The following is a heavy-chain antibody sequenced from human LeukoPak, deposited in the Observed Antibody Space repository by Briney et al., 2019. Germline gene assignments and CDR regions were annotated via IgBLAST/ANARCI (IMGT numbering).Heavy chain of an antibody. Sequence: SETLSLTCTVSGGSISSGSYYWSWIRQPAGKGLEWIGSIYHSGSTYYNPSLKSRVTISVDTSKNQFSLKLSSVTAADTAVYYCARESVYCSGGSCYRLFDYWGQGTLVTVSS. CDR2: IYHSGST. V-gene: IGHV4-39*07. D-gene: IGHD2-15*01. CDR3: ARESVYCSGGSCYRLFDY. J-gene: IGHJ4*02. CDR1: GGSISSGSYY.